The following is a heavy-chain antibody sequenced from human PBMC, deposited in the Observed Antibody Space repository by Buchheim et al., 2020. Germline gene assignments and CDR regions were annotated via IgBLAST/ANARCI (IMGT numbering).Heavy chain of an antibody. CDR1: GGSFSGYY. CDR2: INHSGST. V-gene: IGHV4-34*01. D-gene: IGHD5-12*01. Sequence: QVQLQQWGAGLLKPSETLSLTCAVYGGSFSGYYWSWIRQPPGKGLEWIGEINHSGSTNYNPSLKSRVTISVDTSKNQFSLKLSSVTAADTAVYYCARDYSGYDRSYGMDVWGQGTT. J-gene: IGHJ6*02. CDR3: ARDYSGYDRSYGMDV.